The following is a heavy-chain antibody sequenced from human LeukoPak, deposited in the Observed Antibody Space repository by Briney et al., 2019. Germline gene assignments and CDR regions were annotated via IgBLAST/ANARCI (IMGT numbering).Heavy chain of an antibody. CDR2: INPSGGST. J-gene: IGHJ5*02. CDR1: GYTFTGYY. V-gene: IGHV1-46*01. CDR3: ARVARSARVAAAAGWFDP. Sequence: GASVKVSCKASGYTFTGYYMHWVRQAPGQGPEWMGIINPSGGSTSYAQKFQGRVTMTRDTSTSTVYMELSSLRSEDTAVYYCARVARSARVAAAAGWFDPWGQGTLVTVSS. D-gene: IGHD6-13*01.